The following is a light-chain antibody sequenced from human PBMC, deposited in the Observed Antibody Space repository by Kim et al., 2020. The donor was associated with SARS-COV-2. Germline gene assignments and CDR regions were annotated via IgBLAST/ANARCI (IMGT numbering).Light chain of an antibody. CDR3: QQRSSWPLT. Sequence: PGERATLSCRAGHSVSTSLAWYQQRSGQAPRVLIYDASNRATGIPARFSGSGSGTDFTLTISSLQPEDFAVYYCQQRSSWPLTFGGGTKVDIK. CDR1: HSVSTS. V-gene: IGKV3-11*01. CDR2: DAS. J-gene: IGKJ4*01.